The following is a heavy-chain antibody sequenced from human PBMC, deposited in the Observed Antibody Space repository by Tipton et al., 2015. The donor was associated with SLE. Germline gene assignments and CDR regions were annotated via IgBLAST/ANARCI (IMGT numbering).Heavy chain of an antibody. CDR2: IYHSGST. Sequence: TLSLTCAVSGYSISSGYYWGWIRQPPGKGLEWIGSIYHSGSTYYNPSLKSRVTISVDTSKNQFSLKLSSVTAADTAVYYCARGGLAARYYMDVWGKGTTVTVSS. D-gene: IGHD6-6*01. V-gene: IGHV4-38-2*01. J-gene: IGHJ6*03. CDR3: ARGGLAARYYMDV. CDR1: GYSISSGYY.